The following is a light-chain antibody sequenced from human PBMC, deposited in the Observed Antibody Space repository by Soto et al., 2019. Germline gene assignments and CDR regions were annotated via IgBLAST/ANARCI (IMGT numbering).Light chain of an antibody. CDR3: QQYGSSPPRFT. CDR1: QSVSSSY. CDR2: SAS. V-gene: IGKV3-20*01. Sequence: EIVLTQSPGTLSLSPGERATLSCRASQSVSSSYLAWYQQKPGQAPRLLIYSASSRATGIPDRFSGSGSGTDFTLTISRLEPEDFAVNYCQQYGSSPPRFTFGPGTKVDIK. J-gene: IGKJ3*01.